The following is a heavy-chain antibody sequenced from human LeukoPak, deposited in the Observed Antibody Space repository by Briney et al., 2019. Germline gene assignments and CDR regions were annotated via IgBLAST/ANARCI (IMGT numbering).Heavy chain of an antibody. D-gene: IGHD4-17*01. CDR3: AKTLDYEGY. CDR1: GFTFSGYP. V-gene: IGHV3-30*18. J-gene: IGHJ4*02. Sequence: GGSLRLSCAASGFTFSGYPIHWVRQAPGKGLEWVAVISYDGSNKYYADSVKGRFTISRDNSKNTLYLQMNSLRAEDTAVYYCAKTLDYEGYWGQGTLVTVSS. CDR2: ISYDGSNK.